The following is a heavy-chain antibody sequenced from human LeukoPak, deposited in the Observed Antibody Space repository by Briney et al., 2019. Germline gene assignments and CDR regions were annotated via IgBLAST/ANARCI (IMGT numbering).Heavy chain of an antibody. CDR2: IIPIFGTA. Sequence: ASVKVSCKASGGTFSSYAISWVRQAPGKGLEGMGRIIPIFGTANYAQKFQGRVTITADKSTSTAYMELSSLRSEDTAVYYCARDKIAVAGTTSFDYWGQGTLVTVSS. CDR3: ARDKIAVAGTTSFDY. D-gene: IGHD6-19*01. V-gene: IGHV1-69*06. CDR1: GGTFSSYA. J-gene: IGHJ4*02.